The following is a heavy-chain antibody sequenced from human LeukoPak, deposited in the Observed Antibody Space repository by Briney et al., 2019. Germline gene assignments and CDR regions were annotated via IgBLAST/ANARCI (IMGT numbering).Heavy chain of an antibody. D-gene: IGHD1-14*01. CDR3: ARETPPYNNWFDP. CDR2: ISSSSSYT. V-gene: IGHV3-11*06. CDR1: GFTFSDYY. Sequence: PGGSLRLSCAASGFTFSDYYMSWIRQAPGKGLEWVSYISSSSSYTNYADSVKGRFTISRDNAKNSLYLQMNSLRAEDTAVYYCARETPPYNNWFDPWGQGTLVTVSS. J-gene: IGHJ5*02.